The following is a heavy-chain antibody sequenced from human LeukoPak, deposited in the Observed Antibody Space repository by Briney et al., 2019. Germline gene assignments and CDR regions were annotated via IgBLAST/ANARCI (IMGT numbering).Heavy chain of an antibody. Sequence: GESLKISCKGSGYSFTSYWIGWVRQMPGKGLEWMGIIYPGDSNTRYSPSFQGQVTISADKSISTAYLRWSSLKASDTAMYYCARLVVVAATYYYYYMDVWGKGTTVTVSS. CDR3: ARLVVVAATYYYYYMDV. J-gene: IGHJ6*03. D-gene: IGHD2-15*01. V-gene: IGHV5-51*01. CDR2: IYPGDSNT. CDR1: GYSFTSYW.